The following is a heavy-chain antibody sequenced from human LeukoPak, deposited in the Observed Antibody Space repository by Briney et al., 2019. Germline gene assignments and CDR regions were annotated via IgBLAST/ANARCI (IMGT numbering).Heavy chain of an antibody. CDR2: ISAYNGNT. V-gene: IGHV1-18*01. D-gene: IGHD3-3*01. Sequence: ASVKVSCKASGYTFTSYGISWVRQAPGQGLEWMGWISAYNGNTNYAQKLQGRVTMTTDTSTSTAYMELRSLRSDDTAVYYCARGPRLYDFWSGYYSRAYWFDPWGQGTLVTVSS. J-gene: IGHJ5*02. CDR1: GYTFTSYG. CDR3: ARGPRLYDFWSGYYSRAYWFDP.